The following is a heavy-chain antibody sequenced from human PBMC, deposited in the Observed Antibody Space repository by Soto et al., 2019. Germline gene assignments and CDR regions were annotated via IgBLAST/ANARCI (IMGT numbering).Heavy chain of an antibody. CDR2: IYHSGST. CDR1: GGSISSSNW. Sequence: SETLSLTCAVSGGSISSSNWWSWVRQPPGKGLEWIGEIYHSGSTNYNPSLKSRVTISVDKSKNQFSLKLSSVTAADTAVYYCARAPLRGYGSGSYFITGFDPWGQGTLVTVSS. V-gene: IGHV4-4*02. J-gene: IGHJ5*02. CDR3: ARAPLRGYGSGSYFITGFDP. D-gene: IGHD3-10*01.